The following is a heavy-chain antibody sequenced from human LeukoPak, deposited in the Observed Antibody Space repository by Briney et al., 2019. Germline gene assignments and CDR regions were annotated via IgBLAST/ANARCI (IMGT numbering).Heavy chain of an antibody. CDR2: IYHSGST. J-gene: IGHJ5*02. CDR1: GGSISSSNW. Sequence: SETLSLTCAVSGGSISSSNWWSWVRQPPGKGLEWIGEIYHSGSTNYNPSLKSRVTISVDKSKNQFSLKLSSVTAADTAVYYCASTHYYDSSGYYFNWFDPWGQGTLVTVSS. D-gene: IGHD3-22*01. CDR3: ASTHYYDSSGYYFNWFDP. V-gene: IGHV4-4*02.